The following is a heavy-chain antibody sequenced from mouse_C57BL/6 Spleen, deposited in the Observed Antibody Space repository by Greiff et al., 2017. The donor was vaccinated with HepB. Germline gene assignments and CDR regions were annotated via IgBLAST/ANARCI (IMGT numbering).Heavy chain of an antibody. CDR3: ARYDYCSPWFAY. CDR1: GFTFTDYY. D-gene: IGHD1-1*01. J-gene: IGHJ3*01. V-gene: IGHV7-3*01. CDR2: IRNKANGYTT. Sequence: EVQGVESGGGLVQPGGSLSLSCAASGFTFTDYYMSWVRQPPGKALEWLGFIRNKANGYTTEYSASVKGRFTISSDTSQSILYLQMNALRAEDSSTYYCARYDYCSPWFAYWGQGTLVTVSA.